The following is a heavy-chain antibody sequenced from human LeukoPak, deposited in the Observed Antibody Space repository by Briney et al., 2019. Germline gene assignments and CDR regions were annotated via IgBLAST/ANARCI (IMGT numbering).Heavy chain of an antibody. J-gene: IGHJ4*02. CDR3: ARDEGAMEYAPAYVY. CDR2: IIPIFGTA. D-gene: IGHD2-8*01. Sequence: SVKVSCKASGGTFSSYAISWVRQAPGQGLEWMGGIIPIFGTANYAQKFQGRVTITTDESTSTAYMELSSLRLEDTAVYYCARDEGAMEYAPAYVYWGQGTLVTVSS. CDR1: GGTFSSYA. V-gene: IGHV1-69*05.